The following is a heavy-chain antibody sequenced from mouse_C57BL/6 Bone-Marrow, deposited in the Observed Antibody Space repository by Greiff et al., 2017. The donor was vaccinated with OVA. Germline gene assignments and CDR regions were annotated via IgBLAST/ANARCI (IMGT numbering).Heavy chain of an antibody. CDR3: AKGAYYSNYAWFAY. J-gene: IGHJ3*01. CDR2: INPNNGGT. CDR1: GYTFTDYY. V-gene: IGHV1-26*01. Sequence: EVQLQQSGPELVKPGASVKISCKASGYTFTDYYMNWVKQSHGKSLEWIGDINPNNGGTSYNQKFKGKATLTVDKSSSTAYMELRSLTSEDSAVYYCAKGAYYSNYAWFAYWGQGTLVTVSA. D-gene: IGHD2-5*01.